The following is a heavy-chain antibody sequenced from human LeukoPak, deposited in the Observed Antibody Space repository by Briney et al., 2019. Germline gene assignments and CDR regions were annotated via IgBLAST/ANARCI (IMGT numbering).Heavy chain of an antibody. CDR1: GGSFSGYY. CDR2: INHSGST. Sequence: SETLSLTCAVYGGSFSGYYWSWIRQPPGKGLEWIGEINHSGSTNYNPSLKSRVTISVDTSKNQFSLKLSSVTAADTAVYYCARGVHYDILTGYYIYYYYYMDVWGKGTTVTVSS. D-gene: IGHD3-9*01. CDR3: ARGVHYDILTGYYIYYYYYMDV. V-gene: IGHV4-34*01. J-gene: IGHJ6*03.